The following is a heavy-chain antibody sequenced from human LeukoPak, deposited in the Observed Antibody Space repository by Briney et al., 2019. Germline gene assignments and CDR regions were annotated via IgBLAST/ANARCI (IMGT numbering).Heavy chain of an antibody. CDR1: GLTLRSFC. D-gene: IGHD6-13*01. V-gene: IGHV3-7*01. CDR2: IKQGGSEK. Sequence: GGSLRPSCAPSGLTLRSFCMSWVRKAPGKGLKWGAKIKQGGSEKYYVDSVKGRFTISRDNAKNSLYLQMNSLRAEDTAVYYCARENQQLELDYFDYWGQGTLVTVSS. CDR3: ARENQQLELDYFDY. J-gene: IGHJ4*02.